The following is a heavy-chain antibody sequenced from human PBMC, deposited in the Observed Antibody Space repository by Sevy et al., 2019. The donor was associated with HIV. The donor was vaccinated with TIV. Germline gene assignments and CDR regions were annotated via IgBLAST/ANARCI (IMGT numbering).Heavy chain of an antibody. V-gene: IGHV1-46*01. D-gene: IGHD3-10*01. Sequence: ASVKVSCKASGYTFTTYYMHWVRQAPGQGLEWMGMINPRGGSTSYAEKFQGRVTMTRDTSTSTVYMELSSLRSEDTAVYYCAKDQYDTGSYTYDYWGQGTLVTVSS. J-gene: IGHJ4*02. CDR3: AKDQYDTGSYTYDY. CDR1: GYTFTTYY. CDR2: INPRGGST.